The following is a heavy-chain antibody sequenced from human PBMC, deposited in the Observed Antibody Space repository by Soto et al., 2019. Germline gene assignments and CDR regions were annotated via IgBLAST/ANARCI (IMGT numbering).Heavy chain of an antibody. Sequence: ASVKVSCKASGGTFSSYTISWVRQAPGQGLEWMGWINPNSGGTNYAQKFQGWVTMTRDTSISTAYMELSRLRSDDTAVYYCAREGLEWGYYFDYWG. D-gene: IGHD1-1*01. J-gene: IGHJ4*01. CDR1: GGTFSSYT. CDR2: INPNSGGT. CDR3: AREGLEWGYYFDY. V-gene: IGHV1-2*04.